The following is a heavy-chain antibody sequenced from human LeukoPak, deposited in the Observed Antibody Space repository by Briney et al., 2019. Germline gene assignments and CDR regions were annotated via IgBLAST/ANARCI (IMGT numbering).Heavy chain of an antibody. CDR3: ARATPGYYYDSSGYIPSDY. D-gene: IGHD3-22*01. J-gene: IGHJ4*02. Sequence: ASVKVSCKASGYTFTGYYIHWVRQAPGQGLEWMGWINPNSGGTNYAQKFQGRVTMTRDTSISTAYMDLSRLRSDDTAVYYCARATPGYYYDSSGYIPSDYWGQGTLVTVSS. CDR1: GYTFTGYY. CDR2: INPNSGGT. V-gene: IGHV1-2*02.